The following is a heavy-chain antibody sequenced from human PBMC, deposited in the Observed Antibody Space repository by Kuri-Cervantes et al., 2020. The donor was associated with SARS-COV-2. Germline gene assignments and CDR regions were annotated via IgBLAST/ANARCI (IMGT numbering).Heavy chain of an antibody. Sequence: GSLRLSCAVSGGSISSSNWWSWVRQPPGKGLEWIGEIYHSGSTYYNPSLKSRVTISVDTSKNQFSLKLSSVTAADTAVYYCARVLATVTPFDYWGQGTLVTVSS. V-gene: IGHV4-4*02. CDR2: IYHSGST. CDR3: ARVLATVTPFDY. CDR1: GGSISSSNW. J-gene: IGHJ4*02. D-gene: IGHD4-17*01.